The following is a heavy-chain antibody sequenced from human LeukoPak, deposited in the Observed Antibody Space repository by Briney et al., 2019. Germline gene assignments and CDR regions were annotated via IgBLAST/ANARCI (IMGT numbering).Heavy chain of an antibody. CDR1: GGTFSSYA. CDR3: AREEGAVVISWFDP. J-gene: IGHJ5*02. D-gene: IGHD3-22*01. Sequence: ASVKVSCKASGGTFSSYAISWVRQAPGQGLEWMGGIIPIFGTANYAQKFQGRVTITADESTSTAYMELSSLRSENTAVYYCAREEGAVVISWFDPWGQGTLVTVSS. CDR2: IIPIFGTA. V-gene: IGHV1-69*01.